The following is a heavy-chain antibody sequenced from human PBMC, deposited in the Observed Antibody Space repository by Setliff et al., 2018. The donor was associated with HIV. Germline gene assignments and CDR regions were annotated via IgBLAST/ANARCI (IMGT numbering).Heavy chain of an antibody. J-gene: IGHJ4*01. D-gene: IGHD5-12*01. V-gene: IGHV4-38-2*02. Sequence: SETLSLTCTVSGFSITSGYYWGWIRQPPGKGFEWIGTFFHSGKFYYSPSLKSRVTISVDTSQNQFSLKLSSVTAADTAVYYCARGITYSAYESVGYYFDYWGHGTLVTVSS. CDR1: GFSITSGYY. CDR2: FFHSGKF. CDR3: ARGITYSAYESVGYYFDY.